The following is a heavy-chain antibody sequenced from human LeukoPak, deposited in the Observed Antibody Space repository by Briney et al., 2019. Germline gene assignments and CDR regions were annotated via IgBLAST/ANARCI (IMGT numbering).Heavy chain of an antibody. CDR3: ARGIRVDPGWENYFDY. CDR1: GGSISSSSYY. V-gene: IGHV4-39*07. J-gene: IGHJ4*02. CDR2: IYYSGST. Sequence: SETLSLTCTVSGGSISSSSYYWGWIRQPPGKGLEWIGSIYYSGSTYYNPSLKSRVTISVDTSKNQFSLKLSSVTAADTAVYYCARGIRVDPGWENYFDYWGQGTLVTVSS. D-gene: IGHD1-26*01.